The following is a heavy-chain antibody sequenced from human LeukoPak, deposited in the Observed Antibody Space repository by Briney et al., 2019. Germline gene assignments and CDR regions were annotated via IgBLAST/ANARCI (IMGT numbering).Heavy chain of an antibody. D-gene: IGHD2-15*01. CDR1: GYTFTGYY. V-gene: IGHV1-2*02. J-gene: IGHJ5*02. CDR2: INPNSGGT. CDR3: ARGECSGGSCYAHRWFDP. Sequence: GASVKVSCKASGYTFTGYYMHWVRQAPGQGLEWMGWINPNSGGTNYAQKFQGRVTMTRDTSISTAYMELSRLRSEDTAVYYCARGECSGGSCYAHRWFDPWGQGTLVTVSS.